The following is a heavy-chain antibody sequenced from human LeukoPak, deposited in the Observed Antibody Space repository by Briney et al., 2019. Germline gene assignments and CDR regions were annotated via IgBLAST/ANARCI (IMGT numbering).Heavy chain of an antibody. J-gene: IGHJ4*02. CDR2: ISGSGGST. D-gene: IGHD3-22*01. CDR1: GFTFSSYA. V-gene: IGHV3-23*01. Sequence: GGSLRLSCAASGFTFSSYAMSWVRQAPGKGLEWVSAISGSGGSTYYADSVKGRFTISRDNSKNTLYLQMNNLRAEDTAVYYCAKTDYDSSLLRLWGQGTLVTVSS. CDR3: AKTDYDSSLLRL.